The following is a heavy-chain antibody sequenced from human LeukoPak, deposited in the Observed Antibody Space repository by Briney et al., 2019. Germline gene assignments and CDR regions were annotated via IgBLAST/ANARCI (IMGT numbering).Heavy chain of an antibody. CDR3: ARVGQTIPA. Sequence: PSETLSLTCAVSGGSISSSNWWCWVRQPPGKGLELIGEIYHSSSTNYKPSLKSRVTISVDKSKNQFSLKLSSVTTADTAVYYCARVGQTIPAWGQGTMVTVSS. V-gene: IGHV4-4*02. J-gene: IGHJ3*01. CDR1: GGSISSSNW. D-gene: IGHD3-9*01. CDR2: IYHSSST.